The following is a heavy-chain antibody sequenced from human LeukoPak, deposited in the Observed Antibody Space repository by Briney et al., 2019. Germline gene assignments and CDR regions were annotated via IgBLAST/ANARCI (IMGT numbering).Heavy chain of an antibody. CDR1: GGSFSGYY. Sequence: SETLSLTCAVYGGSFSGYYWSWIRQPPGKGLEWIGEINHSGSTNYNPSLKSRVTISVDTSKNQVSLKLSSVTAADTAVYYCVRANRIEDYWGQGTLVTVSS. D-gene: IGHD2-15*01. CDR3: VRANRIEDY. J-gene: IGHJ4*02. CDR2: INHSGST. V-gene: IGHV4-34*01.